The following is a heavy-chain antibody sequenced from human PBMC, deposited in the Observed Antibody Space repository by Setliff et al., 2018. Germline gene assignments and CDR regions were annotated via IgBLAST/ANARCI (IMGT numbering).Heavy chain of an antibody. CDR2: IDPSADYT. D-gene: IGHD3-3*01. J-gene: IGHJ4*02. V-gene: IGHV1-46*03. CDR3: TRARDRSGYWDFDY. Sequence: ASVKVSCKASGYTFTGYYLHWVRQAPGQGLEWMGIIDPSADYTNYVQKFQGRVTMTKDTSTTTVYMELNSLKTEDTAVYYCTRARDRSGYWDFDYWGQGILVTVSS. CDR1: GYTFTGYY.